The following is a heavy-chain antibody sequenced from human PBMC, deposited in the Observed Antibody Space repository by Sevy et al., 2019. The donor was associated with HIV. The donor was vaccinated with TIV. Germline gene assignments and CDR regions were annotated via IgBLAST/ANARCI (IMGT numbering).Heavy chain of an antibody. CDR3: ARGIAAAGTLLYGMDV. Sequence: GGSLRLSCAASGFTFSSYDMQWVRQATGKGLEWVSAIGTAGDTYYPGSVKGRFTISRENAKNSLYLQMNSLRAGDTAVYYCARGIAAAGTLLYGMDVWGQGTTVTVSS. D-gene: IGHD6-13*01. CDR2: IGTAGDT. CDR1: GFTFSSYD. V-gene: IGHV3-13*01. J-gene: IGHJ6*02.